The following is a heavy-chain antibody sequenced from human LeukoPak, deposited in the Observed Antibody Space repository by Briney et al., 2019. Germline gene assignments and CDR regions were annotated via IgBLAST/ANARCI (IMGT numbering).Heavy chain of an antibody. CDR1: GFTFSSYG. V-gene: IGHV3-33*01. D-gene: IGHD2-2*01. CDR2: IWYDGSNK. CDR3: ARAPIVVVPAAHAPLDY. J-gene: IGHJ4*02. Sequence: PWGSLRLSCAASGFTFSSYGMHWVRQAPGKGLEWVAVIWYDGSNKYYADSVKGRFTISRDTSKNTLYLQMNSLRADAPAVYSCARAPIVVVPAAHAPLDYWRQATLVTVSS.